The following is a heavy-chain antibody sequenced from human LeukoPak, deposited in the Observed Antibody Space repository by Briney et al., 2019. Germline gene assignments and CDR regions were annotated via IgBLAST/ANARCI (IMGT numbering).Heavy chain of an antibody. D-gene: IGHD7-27*01. CDR3: ARDLSSTSNWELDY. Sequence: ASVKVSXKPSGYTFIHYFIHWVRQAPGQGLEWMGRINSDSGGTEYARKFQGRVTMTRDTSITTVYMELSSLTSDDTAVYYCARDLSSTSNWELDYWGQGTLVTVSS. V-gene: IGHV1-2*06. CDR2: INSDSGGT. J-gene: IGHJ4*02. CDR1: GYTFIHYF.